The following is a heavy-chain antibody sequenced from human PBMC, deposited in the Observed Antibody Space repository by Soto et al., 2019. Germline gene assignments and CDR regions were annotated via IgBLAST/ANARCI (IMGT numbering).Heavy chain of an antibody. V-gene: IGHV4-59*08. D-gene: IGHD3-10*01. J-gene: IGHJ4*02. Sequence: SETLSLTCTVSGGSISSYYWSWIRQPPGKGLEWIGYIYNSGSTNYNPSLKSRVTISVDTSKNQFSLKLGSVTAADTAVYYCARGRMVRGVIYFDYWGQGTLVTVSS. CDR3: ARGRMVRGVIYFDY. CDR2: IYNSGST. CDR1: GGSISSYY.